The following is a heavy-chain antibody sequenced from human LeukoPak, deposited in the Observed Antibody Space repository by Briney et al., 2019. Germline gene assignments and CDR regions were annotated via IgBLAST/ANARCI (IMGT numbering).Heavy chain of an antibody. CDR2: INPNSGGT. D-gene: IGHD3-3*01. CDR3: ARVTRVLGFRVVDYFDY. V-gene: IGHV1-2*06. CDR1: GYTFTGYY. J-gene: IGHJ4*02. Sequence: ASVKVSCKASGYTFTGYYMHWVRQAPGQGLEWMGRINPNSGGTNYAQKFQGRVTMTRDASISTAYMELSRLRSDDTAVYYCARVTRVLGFRVVDYFDYWGQGTLVTVSS.